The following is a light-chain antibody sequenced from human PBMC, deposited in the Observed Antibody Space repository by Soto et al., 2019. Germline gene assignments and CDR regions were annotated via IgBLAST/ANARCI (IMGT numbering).Light chain of an antibody. CDR1: QSVSTYY. Sequence: EIVLTQSPGTLSLSPGERASLTCRASQSVSTYYLAWYQQKSGQAPRLLIHATSSRASGIPDRFSGSGSGTDFTLNINRLEPEDFAVYYCQQYGTLITFGQGTRLELK. CDR3: QQYGTLIT. J-gene: IGKJ5*01. CDR2: ATS. V-gene: IGKV3-20*01.